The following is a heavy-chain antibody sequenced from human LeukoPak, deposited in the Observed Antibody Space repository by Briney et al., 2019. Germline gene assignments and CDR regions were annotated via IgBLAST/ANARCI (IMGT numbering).Heavy chain of an antibody. CDR3: CIAVDPRNPYSFDY. V-gene: IGHV4-59*08. Sequence: PSETLSLTCTVSGGSISSYYWSWIRQPPGKGLEWIGYIYYSGSTNYNPSLKSRVTISVDTSKNQFSLKLSSVTAADAAVYYCCIAVDPRNPYSFDYWGQGTLVTVSS. CDR2: IYYSGST. CDR1: GGSISSYY. J-gene: IGHJ4*02. D-gene: IGHD6-19*01.